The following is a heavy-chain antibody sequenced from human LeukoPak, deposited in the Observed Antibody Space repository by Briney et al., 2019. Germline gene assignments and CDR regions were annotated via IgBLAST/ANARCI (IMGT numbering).Heavy chain of an antibody. CDR3: ARMRAPAYYYYYYYMDV. D-gene: IGHD2-2*01. J-gene: IGHJ6*03. V-gene: IGHV3-11*04. CDR1: GFTFSDYY. CDR2: ISSSGSTI. Sequence: PGGSLRLSCAASGFTFSDYYMSWIRQAPGKGLGWVSYISSSGSTIYYADSVKGRFTISRDNAKNSLYLQMNSLRAEDTAVYYCARMRAPAYYYYYYYMDVWGKGTTVTVSS.